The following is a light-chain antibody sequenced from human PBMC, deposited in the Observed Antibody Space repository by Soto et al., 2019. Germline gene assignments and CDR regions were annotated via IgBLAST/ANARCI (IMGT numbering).Light chain of an antibody. CDR3: ISYTSSSTLV. Sequence: QSALTQPASVSGSPGQSITISCTGTSSDVGGYNYVSWYQQYPGKAPKLMIYEVSHRPSRVSNRFSGSKSGDTASLTISGLQAEDEADYYCISYTSSSTLVFGTGTKVTVL. V-gene: IGLV2-14*01. CDR2: EVS. J-gene: IGLJ1*01. CDR1: SSDVGGYNY.